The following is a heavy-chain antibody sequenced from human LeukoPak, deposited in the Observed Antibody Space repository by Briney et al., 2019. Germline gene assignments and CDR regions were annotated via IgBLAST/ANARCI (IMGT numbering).Heavy chain of an antibody. Sequence: SETLSLTCTVSGGPISTSTYYWGWIRQPPGKGLEWIGTIYYSGTTYYNPSLKSQVTISVDTSKNQFSLNLSSVTAADTAVYYCARRGGYGYFDCWGQGTLVTVSS. CDR1: GGPISTSTYY. D-gene: IGHD5-12*01. J-gene: IGHJ4*02. CDR3: ARRGGYGYFDC. V-gene: IGHV4-39*01. CDR2: IYYSGTT.